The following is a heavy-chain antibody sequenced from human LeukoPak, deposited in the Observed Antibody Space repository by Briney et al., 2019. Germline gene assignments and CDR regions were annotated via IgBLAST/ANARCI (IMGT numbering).Heavy chain of an antibody. CDR3: ARGGGAFCGSDCHRNFDF. D-gene: IGHD2-21*02. CDR1: GFTFSDYY. J-gene: IGHJ4*02. Sequence: PGGSLRLSCAASGFTFSDYYMSWVRQAPGKGLEWVSVIYSTGSTYYANSVKGRFTISRDNSKNTLDLQMNSLGAEDSAVYYCARGGGAFCGSDCHRNFDFWGQGTLVTVSS. V-gene: IGHV3-53*01. CDR2: IYSTGST.